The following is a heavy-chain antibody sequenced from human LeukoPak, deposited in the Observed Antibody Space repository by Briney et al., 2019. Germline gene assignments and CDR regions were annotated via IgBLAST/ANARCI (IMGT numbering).Heavy chain of an antibody. D-gene: IGHD3-22*01. J-gene: IGHJ4*02. V-gene: IGHV3-23*01. CDR1: GFTLSSYA. Sequence: GGSLRLSCTASGFTLSSYAMSWVRQAPGKGLEWVSAISGSGGSTYYADSVKGRFTISRDNSKNTLYLQMNSLRAEDTAVYYCAKRLSSGYSPSFDYWGQGTLVTVSS. CDR3: AKRLSSGYSPSFDY. CDR2: ISGSGGST.